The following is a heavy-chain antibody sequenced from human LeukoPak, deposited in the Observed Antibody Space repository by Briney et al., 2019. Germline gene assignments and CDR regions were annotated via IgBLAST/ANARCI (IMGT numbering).Heavy chain of an antibody. CDR3: ARTNPVYGDYDY. CDR2: IYPNTNT. Sequence: GGSLRLSCAVSGFSVSDNYVSWFRRAPGKGLQWVSIIYPNTNTYNAASVKGRFTISRDNSKNTIYLEIDSLTAEDTAVYYCARTNPVYGDYDYWGLGTLVTVYS. D-gene: IGHD4-17*01. CDR1: GFSVSDNY. V-gene: IGHV3-53*01. J-gene: IGHJ4*02.